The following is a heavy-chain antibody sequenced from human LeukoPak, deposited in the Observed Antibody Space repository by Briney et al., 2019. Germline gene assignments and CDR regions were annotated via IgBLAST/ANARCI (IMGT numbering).Heavy chain of an antibody. J-gene: IGHJ4*02. D-gene: IGHD3-10*02. CDR3: ARLCWGSQLAVFDS. V-gene: IGHV3-7*01. Sequence: GGTLRPSCSDSGGTFSTYWMSCVRQAPGKGLEGSAKMKREGRESDYVDPVRGRVIICRDIARSCRYLQMNSLRAEDTAVYYCARLCWGSQLAVFDSWGQGTLVTVSS. CDR2: MKREGRES. CDR1: GGTFSTYW.